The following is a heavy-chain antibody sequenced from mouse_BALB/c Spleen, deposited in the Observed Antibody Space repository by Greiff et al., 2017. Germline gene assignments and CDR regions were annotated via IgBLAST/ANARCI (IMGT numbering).Heavy chain of an antibody. CDR1: GFAFSSYD. J-gene: IGHJ2*01. CDR3: ARRSYYFDN. Sequence: VKLMESGGGLVKPGGSLKLSCAASGFAFSSYDMSWVRLTPEKRLEWVAYISSGGGSTYYPDTVKGRFTISRDNAKNTLYLQMSSLKSEDTAMYYCARRSYYFDNWNQGTTHT. V-gene: IGHV5-12-1*01. CDR2: ISSGGGST.